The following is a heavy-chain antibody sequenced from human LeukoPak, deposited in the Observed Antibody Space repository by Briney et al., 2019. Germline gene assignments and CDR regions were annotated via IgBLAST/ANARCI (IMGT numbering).Heavy chain of an antibody. V-gene: IGHV5-10-1*01. J-gene: IGHJ4*02. CDR3: ARNAHDYFDY. Sequence: PGESLKISCKGSGYSFTSYWISWVRQMPGKGLEWMGRIDPSDSYTNYSPSFQGHVTISADKSISAAYLQWSSLKASDTAMYYCARNAHDYFDYWGQGTLVTVSS. CDR2: IDPSDSYT. CDR1: GYSFTSYW.